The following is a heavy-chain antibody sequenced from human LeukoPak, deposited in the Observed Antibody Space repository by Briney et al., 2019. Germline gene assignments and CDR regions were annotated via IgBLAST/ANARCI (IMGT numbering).Heavy chain of an antibody. D-gene: IGHD2-15*01. CDR2: IYYSGST. Sequence: PSETLSLTCTVSGGSIRSHYWSWIRQPPGKGLEWIGYIYYSGSTNYNPSLKSRVTISVDTSKNQFSLRLSSVTAADTAVYYCARVLVGALRYCGGGACPFDLWGRGTLVTVSS. CDR1: GGSIRSHY. CDR3: ARVLVGALRYCGGGACPFDL. V-gene: IGHV4-59*11. J-gene: IGHJ2*01.